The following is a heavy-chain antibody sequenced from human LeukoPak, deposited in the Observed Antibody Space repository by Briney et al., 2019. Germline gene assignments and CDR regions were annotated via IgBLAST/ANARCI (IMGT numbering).Heavy chain of an antibody. CDR1: GFTFSNYA. V-gene: IGHV3-33*01. CDR2: IWYDGNDK. D-gene: IGHD6-13*01. CDR3: ARDAVSAGTLTTDY. Sequence: GRSLRLSCAASGFTFSNYAMHWVRQSPSKGLEWVAVIWYDGNDKYYRDSVKGRFTISRDNSKNTLYLQMNSLRVEDTALYYCARDAVSAGTLTTDYWGQGTLVTVSS. J-gene: IGHJ4*02.